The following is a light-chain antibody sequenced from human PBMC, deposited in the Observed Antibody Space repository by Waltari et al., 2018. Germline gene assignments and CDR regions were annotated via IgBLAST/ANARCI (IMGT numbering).Light chain of an antibody. Sequence: EIVFTQSPGSLSLSPGERATLSCRASQTITGSWLTWYQQKPGQAPRLLIYGASVRATAIPDRFSGSGSGTDFTLTISRLEPEDFAVYYCQQYDGSSVTFGGGTKVEIK. V-gene: IGKV3-20*01. CDR1: QTITGSW. CDR2: GAS. J-gene: IGKJ4*01. CDR3: QQYDGSSVT.